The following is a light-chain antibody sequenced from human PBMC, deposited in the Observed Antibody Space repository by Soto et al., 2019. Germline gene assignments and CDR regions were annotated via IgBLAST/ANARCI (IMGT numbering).Light chain of an antibody. CDR2: GAS. Sequence: EIVMTQSQDTLSVSPGERATLSCRASQSVGYNLAWYQQKPGQAPRLLIYGASTRATGIPARFSGSGSGTEFTLTISSLQSEDFAVYYCQRYNNWPPWTFGQGTKV. CDR1: QSVGYN. CDR3: QRYNNWPPWT. J-gene: IGKJ1*01. V-gene: IGKV3-15*01.